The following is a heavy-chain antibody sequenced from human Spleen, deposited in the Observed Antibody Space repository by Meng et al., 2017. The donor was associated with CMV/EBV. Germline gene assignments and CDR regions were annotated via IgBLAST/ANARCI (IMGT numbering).Heavy chain of an antibody. V-gene: IGHV3-21*01. Sequence: GESLKISCAASGFTFSGYSMNWVRQAPGKGLEWVPSISSSSNYIFYADSVKGRFIISRDNAKNSLYLQMNSLRAEDTAVYYCATNDYYYYGMDVWGQGTTVTVSS. CDR2: ISSSSNYI. CDR1: GFTFSGYS. CDR3: ATNDYYYYGMDV. D-gene: IGHD2-8*01. J-gene: IGHJ6*02.